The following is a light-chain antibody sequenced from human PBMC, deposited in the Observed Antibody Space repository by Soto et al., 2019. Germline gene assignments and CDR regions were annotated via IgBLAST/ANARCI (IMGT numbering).Light chain of an antibody. V-gene: IGKV3-20*01. Sequence: EMVLTQSPGTLSFSPGERATLSCRASQSVSGSYLAWYQQRRGQAPRLVIYGASTRATGIPVRFSGSGSGTDFTLTISRLEPEDFAVYFCQQYGSSPGTFGQGTKVEIK. CDR1: QSVSGSY. J-gene: IGKJ1*01. CDR3: QQYGSSPGT. CDR2: GAS.